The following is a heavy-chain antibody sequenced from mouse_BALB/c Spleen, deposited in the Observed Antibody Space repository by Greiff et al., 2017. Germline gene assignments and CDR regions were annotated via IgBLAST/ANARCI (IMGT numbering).Heavy chain of an antibody. Sequence: EVHLVESGPELVKPGASVKISCKTSGYTFTEYTMHWVKQSHGKSLEWIGGINPNNGGTSYNQKFKGKATLTVDKSSSTAYMELRSLTSEDSAVYYCARLTGTKGAWFAYWGQGTLVTVSA. J-gene: IGHJ3*01. CDR2: INPNNGGT. CDR3: ARLTGTKGAWFAY. D-gene: IGHD4-1*01. CDR1: GYTFTEYT. V-gene: IGHV1-18*01.